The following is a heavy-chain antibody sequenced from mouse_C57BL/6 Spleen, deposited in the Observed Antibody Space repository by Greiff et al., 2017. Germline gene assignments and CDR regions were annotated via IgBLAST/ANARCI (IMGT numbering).Heavy chain of an antibody. J-gene: IGHJ2*01. CDR2: IDPETGGT. CDR1: GYTFTDYE. D-gene: IGHD2-2*01. CDR3: HKRRGYDFDY. Sequence: QVQLQQSGAELVRPGASVTLSCKASGYTFTDYEMHWVKQTPVHGLEWIGAIDPETGGTAYNQKFKGKAILTADKSSSTAYMGLRSLTSEDSAVYYCHKRRGYDFDYWGQGTTLTVSS. V-gene: IGHV1-15*01.